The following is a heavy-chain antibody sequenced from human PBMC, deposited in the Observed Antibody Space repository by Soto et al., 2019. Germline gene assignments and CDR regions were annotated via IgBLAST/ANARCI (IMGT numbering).Heavy chain of an antibody. CDR3: AKVHLGPSHYYYYGMDV. Sequence: WWSLRLSCSASVFTFSSYAMSWVRQAPGKGLEWVSAISGSGGSTYYADSVKGRFTISRDNSKNTLYLQMNSLRAEDTAVYYCAKVHLGPSHYYYYGMDVWGQGTTVTVSS. V-gene: IGHV3-23*01. CDR1: VFTFSSYA. J-gene: IGHJ6*02. CDR2: ISGSGGST.